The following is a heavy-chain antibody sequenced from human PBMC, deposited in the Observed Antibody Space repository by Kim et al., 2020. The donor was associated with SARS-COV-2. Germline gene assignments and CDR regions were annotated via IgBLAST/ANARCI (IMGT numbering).Heavy chain of an antibody. V-gene: IGHV3-21*01. CDR1: GFTFSSYS. CDR2: ISSSSSYI. CDR3: ARDGVEMATDAFDI. Sequence: GGSLRLSCAASGFTFSSYSMNWVRQAPGKGLEWVSSISSSSSYIYYADSVKGRFTISRDNAKNSLYLQMNSLRAEDTAVYCCARDGVEMATDAFDIWGQGTMVTVSS. J-gene: IGHJ3*02. D-gene: IGHD5-12*01.